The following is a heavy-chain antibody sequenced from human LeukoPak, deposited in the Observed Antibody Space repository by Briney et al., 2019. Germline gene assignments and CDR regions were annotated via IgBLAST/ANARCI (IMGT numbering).Heavy chain of an antibody. CDR1: GFTFSSYW. CDR2: IKQDGSEK. J-gene: IGHJ4*02. V-gene: IGHV3-7*03. CDR3: ARGAYYDDQTEEEVY. Sequence: PGGSLRFSCAASGFTFSSYWMSWVRQAPGVGLEWVANIKQDGSEKDYVDSVKGRFTISRDNAKNSLYLQMNSLRTEDTAAYYCARGAYYDDQTEEEVYWGQGTLVTVSS. D-gene: IGHD3-22*01.